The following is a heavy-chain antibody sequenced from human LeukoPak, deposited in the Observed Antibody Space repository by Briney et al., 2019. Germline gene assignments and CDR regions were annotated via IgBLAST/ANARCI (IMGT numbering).Heavy chain of an antibody. D-gene: IGHD3-22*01. CDR1: GFTFSNFA. CDR2: ISENGDGR. V-gene: IGHV3-23*01. J-gene: IGHJ4*02. CDR3: AKYPDYYDSSGYPIDY. Sequence: GGSLRLSCAASGFTFSNFAMTWVRQAPGKGLQWVSAISENGDGRYYAGSVKGRFTISRDNSKNMLYLQMNSLRAEDTAVYYCAKYPDYYDSSGYPIDYWGQGTLVTVSS.